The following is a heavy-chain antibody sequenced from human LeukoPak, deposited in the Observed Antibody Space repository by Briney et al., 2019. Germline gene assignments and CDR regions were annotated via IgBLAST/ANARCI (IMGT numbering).Heavy chain of an antibody. CDR3: ARGTPGSGWFNWFDP. D-gene: IGHD6-19*01. J-gene: IGHJ5*02. CDR2: ISSSGSTI. CDR1: GFTFSSYE. V-gene: IGHV3-48*03. Sequence: GGSLRLSCAASGFTFSSYEMNWVRQAPGKGLEWVSYISSSGSTIYYADSVKGRFTISSDSAKNSLYLQMNSLRAEDTAVYYCARGTPGSGWFNWFDPWGQGTLVTVSS.